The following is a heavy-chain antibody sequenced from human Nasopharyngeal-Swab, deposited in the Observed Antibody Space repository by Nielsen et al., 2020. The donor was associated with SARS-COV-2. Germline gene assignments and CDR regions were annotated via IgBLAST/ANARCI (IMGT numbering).Heavy chain of an antibody. CDR2: ISSSSSYI. V-gene: IGHV3-21*01. Sequence: GGSLRLSCAASGFTFNNYHFNWVRQAPGKGRGWVSFISSSSSYIYYADSVKGRFTISRDNAKNSLYLQMNSQRAEDTAVYYCARDGLDYDFWSAYFMDVWGQGTKVTVSS. D-gene: IGHD3-3*01. CDR1: GFTFNNYH. J-gene: IGHJ6*02. CDR3: ARDGLDYDFWSAYFMDV.